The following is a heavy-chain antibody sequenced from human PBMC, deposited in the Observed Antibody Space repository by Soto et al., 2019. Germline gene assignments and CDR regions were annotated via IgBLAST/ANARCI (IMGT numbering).Heavy chain of an antibody. V-gene: IGHV3-72*01. J-gene: IGHJ4*02. CDR2: IKNQANSYTT. CDR3: ARVSLVGPSGGRYFDY. D-gene: IGHD1-26*01. Sequence: EVQLVESGGGLVQPGGSLRLSCAASGFTFSAHYMDWVRQAPGKGLEWVGRIKNQANSYTTEYAASVEGRFTISREDSQSSLYLQMNRLKTEDTAVYYCARVSLVGPSGGRYFDYWGQGSQVAVSS. CDR1: GFTFSAHY.